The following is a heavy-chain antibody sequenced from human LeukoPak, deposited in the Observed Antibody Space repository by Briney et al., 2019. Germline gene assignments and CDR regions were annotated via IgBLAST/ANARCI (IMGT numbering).Heavy chain of an antibody. CDR2: ISGSGGST. D-gene: IGHD3-16*01. V-gene: IGHV3-23*01. Sequence: PGGSLRLSCAASGFTFSSYAMSWVRQAPGKGLEWVSAISGSGGSTYYADSVKGRFTISRDNSKNTLYLQMNSLRAVDTAVYYCAKDLRRGGGADYWGQGTLVTVPS. CDR3: AKDLRRGGGADY. CDR1: GFTFSSYA. J-gene: IGHJ4*02.